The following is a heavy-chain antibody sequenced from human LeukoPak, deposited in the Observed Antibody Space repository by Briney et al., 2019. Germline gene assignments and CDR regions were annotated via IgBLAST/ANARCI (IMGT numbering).Heavy chain of an antibody. CDR1: GGSISSYY. CDR2: IYYSGST. V-gene: IGHV4-59*01. CDR3: ARDRYIFAGPDAYYYMDV. Sequence: TSETLSLTCTVSGGSISSYYWSWIRQPPGKGLEWIGYIYYSGSTNYNPSLKSRVTISVDTSKNQFSLKLSSVTAADTAVYYCARDRYIFAGPDAYYYMDVWGKGTTVTISS. J-gene: IGHJ6*03. D-gene: IGHD5-18*01.